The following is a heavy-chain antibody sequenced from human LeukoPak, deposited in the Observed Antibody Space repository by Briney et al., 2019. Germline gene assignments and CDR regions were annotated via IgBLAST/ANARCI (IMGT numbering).Heavy chain of an antibody. V-gene: IGHV3-7*01. Sequence: GGSLRLSCAASGFTFSSYWMSWVRQAPGKGLEWVANIKQGGSEKYYVDSVKGRFTISRDNAKNSLYLQMNSLRAEDTAVYYCARAFEYYDFWSGYYPSYYFDSWGQGTLVTVSS. CDR1: GFTFSSYW. CDR3: ARAFEYYDFWSGYYPSYYFDS. J-gene: IGHJ4*02. CDR2: IKQGGSEK. D-gene: IGHD3-3*01.